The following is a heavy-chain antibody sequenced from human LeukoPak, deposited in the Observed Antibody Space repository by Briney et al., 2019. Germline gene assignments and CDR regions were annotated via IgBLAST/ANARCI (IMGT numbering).Heavy chain of an antibody. V-gene: IGHV3-30*04. J-gene: IGHJ4*02. CDR1: GFTFSSYS. CDR2: ISYDGTNR. D-gene: IGHD5-18*01. Sequence: GRSLRLSCAASGFTFSSYSINWVRQAPGKGLEWVAFISYDGTNRYYADSVKGRFTISRDKSKNTLYLQMNSLRAEDTAVYYCAKSGDTSFDYWGQGTLVTVSS. CDR3: AKSGDTSFDY.